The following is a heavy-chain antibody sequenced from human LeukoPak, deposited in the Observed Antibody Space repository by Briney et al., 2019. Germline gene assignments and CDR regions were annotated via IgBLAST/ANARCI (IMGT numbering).Heavy chain of an antibody. V-gene: IGHV4-34*01. J-gene: IGHJ1*01. Sequence: PSETLSLTCAVYGGSFSGYYWSLIRQPPGKGLEWIGEINHSGSTNYNPSLKSRVTISVDTSKRQFSLKLSSVTAADTAVYYCARGRRNSHIVVVTAIKEYFQHWGQGTLVTVSS. CDR1: GGSFSGYY. CDR3: ARGRRNSHIVVVTAIKEYFQH. D-gene: IGHD2-21*02. CDR2: INHSGST.